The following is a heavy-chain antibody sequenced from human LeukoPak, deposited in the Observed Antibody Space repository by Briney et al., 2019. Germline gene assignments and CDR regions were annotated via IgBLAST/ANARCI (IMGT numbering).Heavy chain of an antibody. J-gene: IGHJ6*02. CDR2: INPNSGGT. V-gene: IGHV1-2*02. Sequence: ASVKVSCKASGYTFTGYYMHWVRQAPGQGLEWMGWINPNSGGTNYAQKFQGRVTMTRDTSISTAYMDLSRLRSDDTAVYYCAREPAAAGTLYYGMDVWGQGTTVTVSS. CDR1: GYTFTGYY. CDR3: AREPAAAGTLYYGMDV. D-gene: IGHD6-13*01.